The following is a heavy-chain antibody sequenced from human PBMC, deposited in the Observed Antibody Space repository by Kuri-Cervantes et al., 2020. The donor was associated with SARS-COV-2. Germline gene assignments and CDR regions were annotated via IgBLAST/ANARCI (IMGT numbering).Heavy chain of an antibody. Sequence: GESLKISCVVSGFTFSNQGMHWVRQAPGKGLEWVAVIWYDGSNEYYADSVKGRFTISRDNSKNTLYLQMNSLRAEDTAVYYCARIYSSGWYLGNGVDYWGQGTLVTVSS. CDR2: IWYDGSNE. CDR3: ARIYSSGWYLGNGVDY. V-gene: IGHV3-33*01. D-gene: IGHD6-19*01. J-gene: IGHJ4*02. CDR1: GFTFSNQG.